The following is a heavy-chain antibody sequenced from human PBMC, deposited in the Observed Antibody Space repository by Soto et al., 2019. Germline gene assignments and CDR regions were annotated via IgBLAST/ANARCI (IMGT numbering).Heavy chain of an antibody. CDR3: AREVPGVTSFDY. V-gene: IGHV1-3*01. CDR2: INAGVDGT. J-gene: IGHJ4*02. Sequence: QGQLVQSGPEMMQPGASVKVSCKASGYASLSYAMHWVRQVHGQVYEWLGWINAGVDGTMYSERFHGRVRITRDTSANTVYMELNALTSEDTAVYYCAREVPGVTSFDYWGQGTLVIVSS. D-gene: IGHD3-10*01. CDR1: GYASLSYA.